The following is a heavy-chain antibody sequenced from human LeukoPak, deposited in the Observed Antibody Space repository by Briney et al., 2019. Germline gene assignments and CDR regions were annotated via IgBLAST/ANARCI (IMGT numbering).Heavy chain of an antibody. CDR3: ARGAPYSSSWYTRCFVY. Sequence: KSSETLSLTCAVYGGSFSGYYWSWICQPPGKGLEWIGEINHSGSTNYNPSLKSRVTISVDTSKNQFSLKLSSVTAADTAVYYCARGAPYSSSWYTRCFVYWGQGTLVTVSS. J-gene: IGHJ4*02. CDR2: INHSGST. V-gene: IGHV4-34*01. CDR1: GGSFSGYY. D-gene: IGHD6-13*01.